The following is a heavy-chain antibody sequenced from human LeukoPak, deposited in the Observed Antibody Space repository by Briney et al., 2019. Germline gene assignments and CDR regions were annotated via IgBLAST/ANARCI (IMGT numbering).Heavy chain of an antibody. Sequence: SGTLSLTCAVYGVSFSGYYRNWIRQPPGKGLQWIGEIDHSGTTNCNPSLKSRVTMSVDTSKNQFSLMLTSVTAADTAVYYCGRTLPRRTTAAAAHLDSWGQGTLVTVSS. CDR2: IDHSGTT. D-gene: IGHD6-13*01. CDR3: GRTLPRRTTAAAAHLDS. CDR1: GVSFSGYY. V-gene: IGHV4-34*01. J-gene: IGHJ4*02.